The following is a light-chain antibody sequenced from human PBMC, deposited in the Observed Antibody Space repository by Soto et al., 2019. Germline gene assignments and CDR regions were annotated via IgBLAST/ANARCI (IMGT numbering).Light chain of an antibody. CDR1: SSDVGGYNY. CDR2: EVS. V-gene: IGLV2-11*01. Sequence: QSALTQPRSVSGSPGQSVTISCTGTSSDVGGYNYVSWYQHHPGKAPKLMIYEVSNRPSGVSNRFSGSKSGNTASLTISGLQAEDEADYYCCSYAGSYSRVFGGGTKLTVL. J-gene: IGLJ3*02. CDR3: CSYAGSYSRV.